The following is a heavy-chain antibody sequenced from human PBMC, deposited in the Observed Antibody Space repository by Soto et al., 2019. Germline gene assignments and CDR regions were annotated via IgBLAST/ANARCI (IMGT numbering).Heavy chain of an antibody. V-gene: IGHV3-53*01. CDR2: IYSGGTT. Sequence: RLSCTASGFTVRSNYMSWVRQAPGKGLEWVSVIYSGGTTYYADSVQGRFTISRDISKNTLYLQMNSLRAEDTAIYYCATPEYSKHLDYYYGMDVWGQRPTVTVSS. J-gene: IGHJ6*02. CDR1: GFTVRSNY. CDR3: ATPEYSKHLDYYYGMDV. D-gene: IGHD4-4*01.